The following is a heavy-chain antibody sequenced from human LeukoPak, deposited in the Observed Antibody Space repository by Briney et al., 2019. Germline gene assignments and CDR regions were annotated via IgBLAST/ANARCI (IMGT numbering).Heavy chain of an antibody. V-gene: IGHV1-24*01. Sequence: ASVKVSCKVSGYTLTELSMHWVRQAPGKGLEWMGGFDPEDSETIYAQKFQGRVTMTEDTSTDTAYIELSSLRSEDTAVYYCAPSSGWFPLDVWGQGTTVTVSS. J-gene: IGHJ6*02. D-gene: IGHD6-19*01. CDR2: FDPEDSET. CDR3: APSSGWFPLDV. CDR1: GYTLTELS.